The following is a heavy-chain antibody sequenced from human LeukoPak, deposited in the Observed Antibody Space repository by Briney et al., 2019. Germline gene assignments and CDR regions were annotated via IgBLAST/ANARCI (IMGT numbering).Heavy chain of an antibody. V-gene: IGHV4-59*01. CDR3: ARPYYDFWSGQGMAGASDI. CDR2: IYYSGST. Sequence: PSETLSLTCTVSGGSISSYYWSWIRQPPGKGLEWIGYIYYSGSTNYNPSLKSRVTISVDTSKNQFSLKLSSVTAADTAVYYCARPYYDFWSGQGMAGASDIWGQGTMVTVSS. D-gene: IGHD3-3*01. J-gene: IGHJ3*02. CDR1: GGSISSYY.